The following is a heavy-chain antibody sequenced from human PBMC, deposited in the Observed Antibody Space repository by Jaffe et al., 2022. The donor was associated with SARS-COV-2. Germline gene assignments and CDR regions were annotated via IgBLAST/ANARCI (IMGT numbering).Heavy chain of an antibody. CDR3: TTDLEVPSGIGEGSYYYGMDV. D-gene: IGHD2-2*01. Sequence: EVQLVESGGGLVKPGGSLRLSCAASGFTFTNAWMSWVRQAPGKGLEWVGRIKTKTDGGTTDYAAPVKGRFTISRDDSQNTLYLQMNSLKNEDTAVYYCTTDLEVPSGIGEGSYYYGMDVWGQGTTVTVSS. V-gene: IGHV3-15*01. J-gene: IGHJ6*02. CDR1: GFTFTNAW. CDR2: IKTKTDGGTT.